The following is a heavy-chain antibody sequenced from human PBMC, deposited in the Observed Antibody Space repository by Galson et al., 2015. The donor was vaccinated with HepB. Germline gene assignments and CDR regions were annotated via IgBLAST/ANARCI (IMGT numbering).Heavy chain of an antibody. CDR1: GYTFPNYG. Sequence: SVKVSCKAYGYTFPNYGINWVRQAPGQGLEWMGGITAYNGNTNYAQKIQGRLTMTTDTSTSTAYMELRSLRSDDTAVEYGARDFPHPNPAAGYWGQGTLVTVSS. V-gene: IGHV1-18*01. J-gene: IGHJ4*02. CDR2: ITAYNGNT. D-gene: IGHD6-25*01. CDR3: ARDFPHPNPAAGY.